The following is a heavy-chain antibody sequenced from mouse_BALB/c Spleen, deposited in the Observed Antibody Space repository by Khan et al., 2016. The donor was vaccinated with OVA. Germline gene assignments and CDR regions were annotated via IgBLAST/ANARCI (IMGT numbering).Heavy chain of an antibody. J-gene: IGHJ2*01. Sequence: EVKLEESGPGLVKPSQSLSLTCTVTGYSITSDYAWNWSRQFPGNKLEWMGYISYSGSTSYNPSLKSRISITRDTSKNQFFLQLNSVTTEDTATYYCARSIMANWGQGTTLTVSS. CDR3: ARSIMAN. CDR1: GYSITSDYA. V-gene: IGHV3-2*02. CDR2: ISYSGST.